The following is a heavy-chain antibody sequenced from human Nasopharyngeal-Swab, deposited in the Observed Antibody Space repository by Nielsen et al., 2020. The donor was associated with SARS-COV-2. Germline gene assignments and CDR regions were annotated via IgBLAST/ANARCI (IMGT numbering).Heavy chain of an antibody. CDR2: ISYDGSNK. J-gene: IGHJ3*02. Sequence: VRQAPGQGLEWVAVISYDGSNKYYADSVKGRFTISRDNPKNTLYLQMNSLRAEDTAVYYCAKDLGVGYYDSSGYYSDAFDIWGQGTMVTVSS. D-gene: IGHD3-22*01. V-gene: IGHV3-30*18. CDR3: AKDLGVGYYDSSGYYSDAFDI.